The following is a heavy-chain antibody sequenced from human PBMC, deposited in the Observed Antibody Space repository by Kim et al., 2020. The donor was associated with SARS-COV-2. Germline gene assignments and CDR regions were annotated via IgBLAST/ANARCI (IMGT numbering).Heavy chain of an antibody. D-gene: IGHD3-10*01. CDR3: AKSSAHITQSYYYYYGMDV. CDR1: GFTFSSYA. CDR2: ISGSGGST. J-gene: IGHJ6*02. Sequence: GGSLRLSCAASGFTFSSYAMSWVRQAPGKGLEWVSAISGSGGSTYYADSVKGRFTISRDNSKNTLYLQMNSLRAEDTAVYYCAKSSAHITQSYYYYYGMDVWGQGTTVTVSS. V-gene: IGHV3-23*01.